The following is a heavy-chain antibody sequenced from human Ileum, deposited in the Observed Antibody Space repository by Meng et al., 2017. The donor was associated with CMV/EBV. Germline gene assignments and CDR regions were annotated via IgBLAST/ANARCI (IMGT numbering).Heavy chain of an antibody. CDR2: IYYSVIT. V-gene: IGHV4-30-4*01. CDR1: GDSHGTGEYS. CDR3: AREGGGWYYDS. D-gene: IGHD6-19*01. Sequence: VELMWSEHGLVSPRQYLSLTCLVTGDSHGTGEYSWSCIRQPPGKDPVWIGYIYYSVITFYNPSLKSPVTISLDKSKIQFSLRLRSVTAADTAFYFCAREGGGWYYDSWGQGTLVTVFS. J-gene: IGHJ4*02.